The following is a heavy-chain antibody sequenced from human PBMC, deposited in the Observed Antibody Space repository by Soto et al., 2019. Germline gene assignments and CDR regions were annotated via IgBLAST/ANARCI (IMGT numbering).Heavy chain of an antibody. V-gene: IGHV3-53*01. Sequence: PGGSLRLSCASSGFSVTDHYMTWVRQAPGKGLEWVSVLYTGGSAYYGDSVKGRFTISRDSSTNTLYLQMNSLPVEDTSFCFCGISFNDWTNYFDYWGEGTLGTIS. CDR3: GISFNDWTNYFDY. CDR2: LYTGGSA. CDR1: GFSVTDHY. D-gene: IGHD3-9*01. J-gene: IGHJ4*02.